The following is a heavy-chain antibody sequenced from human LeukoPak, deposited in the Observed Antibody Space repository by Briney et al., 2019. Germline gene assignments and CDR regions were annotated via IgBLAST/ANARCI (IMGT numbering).Heavy chain of an antibody. CDR2: IKQDGSEK. V-gene: IGHV3-7*01. CDR3: ARGPSYYDFWSGYYMHGMDV. J-gene: IGHJ6*02. CDR1: GFTVSSNY. D-gene: IGHD3-3*01. Sequence: GGSLRLSCAASGFTVSSNYMSWVRQAPGKGLEWVANIKQDGSEKYYVDSVKGRFTISRDNAKNSLYLQMNSLRAEDTAVYYCARGPSYYDFWSGYYMHGMDVWGQGTTVTVSS.